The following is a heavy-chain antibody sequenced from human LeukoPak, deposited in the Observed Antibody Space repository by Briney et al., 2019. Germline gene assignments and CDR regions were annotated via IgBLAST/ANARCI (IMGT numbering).Heavy chain of an antibody. CDR2: ISAYNGNT. Sequence: ASVKVSCKASGYTFTSYGISWVRQAPGQGLEWMGWISAYNGNTNYAQKLQGRVTMTTDTSTSTAYMELRSLRSDDTAAYYCARTNLDCKNGVCYDYWGQGTPVTVSS. V-gene: IGHV1-18*01. CDR3: ARTNLDCKNGVCYDY. D-gene: IGHD2-8*01. J-gene: IGHJ4*02. CDR1: GYTFTSYG.